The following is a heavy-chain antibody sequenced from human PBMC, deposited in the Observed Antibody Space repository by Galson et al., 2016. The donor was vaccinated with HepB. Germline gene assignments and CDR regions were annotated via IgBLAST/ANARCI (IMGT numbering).Heavy chain of an antibody. CDR2: IYPVDSDT. CDR1: GYTFSNYW. Sequence: QSGAEVKKPGESLRISCNGSGYTFSNYWIGWVRQMPGKGLEWMGVIYPVDSDTRYRPSFQGQVTISVDKYTATAYLQWSSLEASDPAIYFCARRVNSWSHHDYWGQGTLVTVSA. D-gene: IGHD6-13*01. CDR3: ARRVNSWSHHDY. V-gene: IGHV5-51*01. J-gene: IGHJ4*02.